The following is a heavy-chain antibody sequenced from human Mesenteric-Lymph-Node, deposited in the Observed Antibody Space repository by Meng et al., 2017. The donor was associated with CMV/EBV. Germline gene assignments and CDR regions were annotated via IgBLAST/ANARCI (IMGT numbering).Heavy chain of an antibody. J-gene: IGHJ4*02. CDR3: ARSSSSWPNPLDY. V-gene: IGHV4-59*01. Sequence: SETLSLTCTVSGGSISSYYWTWIRQPPGKGLERIGYIYYSGSTNYNPSLESRVTISVDTSKNQFSLKVRSVTAADTAVYYCARSSSSWPNPLDYWGQGTLVTVSS. CDR1: GGSISSYY. D-gene: IGHD6-13*01. CDR2: IYYSGST.